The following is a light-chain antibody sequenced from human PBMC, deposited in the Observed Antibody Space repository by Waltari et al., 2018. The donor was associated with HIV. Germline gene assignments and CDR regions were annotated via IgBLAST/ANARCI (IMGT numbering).Light chain of an antibody. CDR1: SSNIGSNY. CDR3: AAWDDSLSGLV. V-gene: IGLV1-47*01. Sequence: QSVLTQPPSASGTPGQRVTISCSGSSSNIGSNYGYWYQQLPGTAPKLLIYRNNQRPSGVPGRFSGSRSGTSASLAISGLRSEDEADYYCAAWDDSLSGLVFGGGTKVTVL. CDR2: RNN. J-gene: IGLJ3*02.